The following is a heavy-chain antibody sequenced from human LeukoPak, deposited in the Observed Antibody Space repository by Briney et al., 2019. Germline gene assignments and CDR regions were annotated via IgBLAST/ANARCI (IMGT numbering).Heavy chain of an antibody. CDR3: ATVSEY. CDR2: INNDGTAT. CDR1: GLTFNYFW. J-gene: IGHJ4*02. Sequence: GGSLRLSCAASGLTFNYFWMHWVRQVPGKGLVWVSGINNDGTATFYADSVKGRFTISRDNAKNTVYLQMNGLQAEDTSVYFCATVSEYWGQGTLVTVSS. V-gene: IGHV3-74*01.